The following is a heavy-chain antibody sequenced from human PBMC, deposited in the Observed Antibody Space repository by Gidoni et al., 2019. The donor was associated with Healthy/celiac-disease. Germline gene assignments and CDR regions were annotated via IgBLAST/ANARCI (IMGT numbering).Heavy chain of an antibody. V-gene: IGHV3-7*03. CDR1: GFTFSSYW. CDR2: IKQDGSEK. Sequence: EVQLVESGGGWVQPGGSLRLSCAASGFTFSSYWMSWVRQAPGKGLEWLANIKQDGSEKYYVDSVKGRFTISRDNAKNSLYLQMNSLRAEDTAVYYCARAVVVPGRDAFDIWGQGTMVTVSS. CDR3: ARAVVVPGRDAFDI. J-gene: IGHJ3*02. D-gene: IGHD2-2*01.